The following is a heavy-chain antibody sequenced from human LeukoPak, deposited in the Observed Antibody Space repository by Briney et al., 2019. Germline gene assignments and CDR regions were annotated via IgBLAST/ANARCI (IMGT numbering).Heavy chain of an antibody. Sequence: GESLKISCNGSGYXFTRNWICWVRQMPGKGLEWMGIIYPADSETRYSPSFQGQVAMSVDKSISTAYLQWSSLKASDTAMYYCARHVYSSGWYVDYWGQGTLVTVSS. V-gene: IGHV5-51*01. CDR1: GYXFTRNW. D-gene: IGHD6-19*01. J-gene: IGHJ4*02. CDR2: IYPADSET. CDR3: ARHVYSSGWYVDY.